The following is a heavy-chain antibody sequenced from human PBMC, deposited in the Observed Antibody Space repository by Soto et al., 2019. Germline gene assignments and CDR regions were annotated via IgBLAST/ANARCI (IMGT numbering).Heavy chain of an antibody. V-gene: IGHV4-39*01. Sequence: QLQLQESGPGLVKPSETLSLTCTVSGGSISSSSYYWGWIRQPPGKGLEWIGSIYYSGSTYYNPSLKSRVTISVDTSKNQFSLKLSSVTAADTAVYYCARQYRVVRSMDVWGKGTKVTV. D-gene: IGHD3-10*01. CDR3: ARQYRVVRSMDV. CDR1: GGSISSSSYY. CDR2: IYYSGST. J-gene: IGHJ6*04.